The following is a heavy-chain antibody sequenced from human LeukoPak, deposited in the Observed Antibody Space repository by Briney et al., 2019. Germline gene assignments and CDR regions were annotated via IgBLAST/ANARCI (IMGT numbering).Heavy chain of an antibody. V-gene: IGHV3-48*02. CDR2: IRTTAEGAKYA. J-gene: IGHJ4*02. Sequence: GGSLRLSCATSGFSFTDYPLNWVRQAPGKGLEWISNIRTTAEGAKYAYYADSVKGRVTISRDDGKNTLYLHMNSLRDDDTAVYYCATDQRYAFDYWGQGILITVSS. D-gene: IGHD3-9*01. CDR3: ATDQRYAFDY. CDR1: GFSFTDYP.